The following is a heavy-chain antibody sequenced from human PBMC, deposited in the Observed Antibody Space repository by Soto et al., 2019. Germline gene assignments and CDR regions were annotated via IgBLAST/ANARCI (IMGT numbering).Heavy chain of an antibody. V-gene: IGHV4-30-4*01. CDR2: IYYSGST. D-gene: IGHD2-2*02. J-gene: IGHJ6*02. Sequence: PSETLSLTCTVSGGYISSGDYYWSWIRQTPGKGLEWIGYIYYSGSTYYNPSLKSRVTISVDTSKNQFSLKLSSVTAADTAVYYCARGEGYCISTSCYTSHGMDVWGQGTTVTVSS. CDR3: ARGEGYCISTSCYTSHGMDV. CDR1: GGYISSGDYY.